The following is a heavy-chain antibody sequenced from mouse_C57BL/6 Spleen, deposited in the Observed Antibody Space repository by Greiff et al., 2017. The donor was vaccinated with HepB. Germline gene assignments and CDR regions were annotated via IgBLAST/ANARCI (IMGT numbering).Heavy chain of an antibody. V-gene: IGHV1-76*01. CDR3: AREVRLYYFDY. Sequence: QVQLKQSGAELVRPGASVNLSCKASGYTFTDYYINWVKQRPGQGLEWIARIYPGSGNTYYNERFKDKATLTAEKSSSTAYMQLSSLTSEDSTVYFCAREVRLYYFDYWGQGTTLTVSS. CDR1: GYTFTDYY. CDR2: IYPGSGNT. D-gene: IGHD3-2*02. J-gene: IGHJ2*01.